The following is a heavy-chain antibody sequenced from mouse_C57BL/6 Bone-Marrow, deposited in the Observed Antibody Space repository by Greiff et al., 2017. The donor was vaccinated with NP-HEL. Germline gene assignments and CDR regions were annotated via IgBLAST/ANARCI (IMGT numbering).Heavy chain of an antibody. CDR2: ISNLAYSI. D-gene: IGHD1-1*01. J-gene: IGHJ4*01. Sequence: EVMLVESGGGLVQPGGSLKLSCAASGFTFSDYGMAWVRQAPRKGPEWVAFISNLAYSIYYEDTVTGRFTISRENAKNTLYLEMSSLRSEDTAMYYCARQGSYYGSIAMDYWGQGTSVTVSS. CDR3: ARQGSYYGSIAMDY. CDR1: GFTFSDYG. V-gene: IGHV5-15*01.